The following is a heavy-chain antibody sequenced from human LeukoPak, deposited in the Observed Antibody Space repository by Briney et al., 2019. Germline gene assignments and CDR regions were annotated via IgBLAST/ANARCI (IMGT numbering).Heavy chain of an antibody. V-gene: IGHV4-59*08. CDR2: IYYSGTS. CDR3: ARHKRYSSGWYDY. J-gene: IGHJ4*02. Sequence: SETLSLTCTVSGGSISSYYWSWIRQPPGKGLEWIGYIYYSGTSNYNPSLKSRVTMSVDTSKNQFSLKLSSVTAAGTAVYYCARHKRYSSGWYDYWGQGTLVTVSS. CDR1: GGSISSYY. D-gene: IGHD6-19*01.